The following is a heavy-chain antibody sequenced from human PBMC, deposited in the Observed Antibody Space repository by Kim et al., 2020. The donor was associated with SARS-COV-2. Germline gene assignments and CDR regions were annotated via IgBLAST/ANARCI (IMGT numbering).Heavy chain of an antibody. CDR1: GYTFTSYA. Sequence: ASVKVSCKASGYTFTSYAMHWVRQAPGQRLEWMGWINAVNGNTKYSQKFQGRVTITRDTSATTAYMELSSLRSEDTAVYYCARMDENLPSYYFDYWGQGTLVTASS. J-gene: IGHJ4*02. CDR2: INAVNGNT. D-gene: IGHD2-2*03. V-gene: IGHV1-3*01. CDR3: ARMDENLPSYYFDY.